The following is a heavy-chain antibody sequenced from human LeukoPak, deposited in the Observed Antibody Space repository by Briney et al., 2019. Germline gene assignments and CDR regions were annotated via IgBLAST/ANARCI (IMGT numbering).Heavy chain of an antibody. J-gene: IGHJ4*02. CDR3: ARVSSPEYYFDY. CDR2: IYYSGST. D-gene: IGHD6-6*01. V-gene: IGHV4-59*06. Sequence: SETLSLTCTVSGGSISSYYWSWIRQPAGKGLEWIGYIYYSGSTYYNPSLKSRVTISVDTSKNQFSLKLSSVTAADTAVYYCARVSSPEYYFDYWGQGTLVTVSS. CDR1: GGSISSYY.